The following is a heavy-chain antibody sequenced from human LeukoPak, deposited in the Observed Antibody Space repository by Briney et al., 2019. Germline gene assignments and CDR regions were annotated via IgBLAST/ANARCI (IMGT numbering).Heavy chain of an antibody. CDR2: ISGSDGTT. J-gene: IGHJ4*02. V-gene: IGHV3-23*01. CDR1: GFTFCSYA. Sequence: PGGSLRLSCAASGFTFCSYAMSWVRQAPGKGLEWVSGISGSDGTTYYADSVKGRFTISRDNSRNTLYLQMNSLRAEETAVYYCAKVDRSGYYSKNFHYWGQGSLVTVSS. CDR3: AKVDRSGYYSKNFHY. D-gene: IGHD3-22*01.